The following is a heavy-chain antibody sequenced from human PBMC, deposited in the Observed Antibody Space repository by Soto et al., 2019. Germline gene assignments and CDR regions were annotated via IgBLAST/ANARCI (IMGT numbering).Heavy chain of an antibody. V-gene: IGHV3-30*18. D-gene: IGHD2-2*01. CDR2: ISSDGSNE. Sequence: QVQLVESGGGVVQPGRSLRLSCAASGFTFTSYGIHWVRQAPGKGREWVSFISSDGSNEFYADSVKGRFTISRDNSQNTLYLQMNSLRAEDTAVYYCAKHGIAVVPGDGAGSGGYGDYWGQGSLVTVSS. CDR1: GFTFTSYG. J-gene: IGHJ4*02. CDR3: AKHGIAVVPGDGAGSGGYGDY.